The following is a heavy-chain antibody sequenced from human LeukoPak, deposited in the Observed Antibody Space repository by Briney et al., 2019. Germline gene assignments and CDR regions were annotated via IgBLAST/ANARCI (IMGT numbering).Heavy chain of an antibody. CDR2: IYYSGST. V-gene: IGHV4-59*01. CDR1: GSSISSYY. D-gene: IGHD6-19*01. CDR3: ARDRLMAGTPTNWFDP. Sequence: PSETLSLTCTVSGSSISSYYWSWIRQPPGKGLEWIGYIYYSGSTNYNPSLKSRVTISVDTSKNQFSLKLSSVTAADTAVYYCARDRLMAGTPTNWFDPWGQGTLVTVSS. J-gene: IGHJ5*02.